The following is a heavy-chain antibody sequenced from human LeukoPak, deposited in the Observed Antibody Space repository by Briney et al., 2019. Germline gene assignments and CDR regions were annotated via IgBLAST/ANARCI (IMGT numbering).Heavy chain of an antibody. Sequence: GGSLRLSCAASGFTFSSYAMNWVRQAPGMGLEWLSYISASRDITYYADSVKGRFTISRDNAKNSLYLQMNSLRAEDTAVYYCVRGSLASGVVVYYYYYLDVWGKGTTVTVSS. V-gene: IGHV3-48*01. CDR3: VRGSLASGVVVYYYYYLDV. J-gene: IGHJ6*03. CDR2: ISASRDIT. D-gene: IGHD3-3*01. CDR1: GFTFSSYA.